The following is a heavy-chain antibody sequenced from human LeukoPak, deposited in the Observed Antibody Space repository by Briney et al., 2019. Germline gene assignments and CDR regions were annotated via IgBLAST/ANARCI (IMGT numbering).Heavy chain of an antibody. V-gene: IGHV4-4*09. CDR1: GGSISGGY. J-gene: IGHJ4*02. CDR3: AKSYFDYSTYYSYYFNL. Sequence: SETLSLTCTVSGGSISGGYWSWIRQPPGTGLEWIGYVYTSGSTNYNPSLKSRVTISVDTSKSQFALKLSSVTAADTAVYYCAKSYFDYSTYYSYYFNLWGQGALVTVSS. D-gene: IGHD4-11*01. CDR2: VYTSGST.